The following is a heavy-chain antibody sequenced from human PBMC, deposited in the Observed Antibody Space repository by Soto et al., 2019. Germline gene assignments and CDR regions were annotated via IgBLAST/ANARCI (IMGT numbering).Heavy chain of an antibody. J-gene: IGHJ6*02. CDR3: AKDRGLAESGRWSHYYYGMDV. Sequence: AGGSLRLSCAASGFIFSNYAMSWVRQAPGKGLEWVSAIGGNGADTYYADSVKGRFTISRDNSKNTLFLEMNSLRSEDTAVYYCAKDRGLAESGRWSHYYYGMDVWGQGTTVTVSS. V-gene: IGHV3-23*01. CDR1: GFIFSNYA. CDR2: IGGNGADT. D-gene: IGHD1-26*01.